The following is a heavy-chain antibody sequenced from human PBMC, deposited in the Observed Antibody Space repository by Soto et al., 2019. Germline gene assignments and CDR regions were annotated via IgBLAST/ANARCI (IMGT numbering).Heavy chain of an antibody. CDR2: IRSKANSYAT. V-gene: IGHV3-73*01. CDR1: GCTFSGSA. Sequence: PGGSLRLSCAASGCTFSGSAMHWVRQASGKGLEWVGRIRSKANSYATAYAASVKGRFTISRDDSKNTAYLQMNSLKTEDTAVYYCTRHLGSGTVGDAFDIWGQGTMVTVSS. D-gene: IGHD1-26*01. CDR3: TRHLGSGTVGDAFDI. J-gene: IGHJ3*02.